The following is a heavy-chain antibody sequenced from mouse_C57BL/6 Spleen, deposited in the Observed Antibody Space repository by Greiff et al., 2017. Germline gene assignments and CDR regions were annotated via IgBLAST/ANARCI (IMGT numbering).Heavy chain of an antibody. Sequence: VQLQQSGAELVRPGASVKLSCTASGFNIKDDYMHWVQQRPEQGLEWIGWIDPENGDTEYASKFQGKATITADTSSNTAYLQLSSLTSEDTAVYYCTTGSGYFDYWGQGTTLTVSS. CDR3: TTGSGYFDY. V-gene: IGHV14-4*01. J-gene: IGHJ2*01. CDR2: IDPENGDT. CDR1: GFNIKDDY. D-gene: IGHD3-1*01.